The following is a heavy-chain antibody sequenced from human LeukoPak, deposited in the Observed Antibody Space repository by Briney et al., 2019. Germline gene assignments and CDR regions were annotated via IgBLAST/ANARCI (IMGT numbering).Heavy chain of an antibody. CDR2: ISYDGSNK. CDR1: GFTFSSYA. D-gene: IGHD3-16*02. Sequence: GGSLRLSCAASGFTFSSYAMHWVRQAPGKGLEWVAVISYDGSNKYYADSVKGRFTISRDNSKNTLYLQMNSLRAEDTAVYYCARGPHDYVWGSYRYYFDYWGQGTLVTVSS. V-gene: IGHV3-30*04. J-gene: IGHJ4*02. CDR3: ARGPHDYVWGSYRYYFDY.